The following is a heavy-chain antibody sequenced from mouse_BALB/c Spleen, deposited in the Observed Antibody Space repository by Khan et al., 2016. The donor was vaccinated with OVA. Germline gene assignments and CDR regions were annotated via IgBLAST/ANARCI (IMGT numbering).Heavy chain of an antibody. CDR1: GFTFSTYG. CDR2: INSGGYYT. J-gene: IGHJ3*01. D-gene: IGHD4-1*01. V-gene: IGHV5-6*01. CDR3: ASHFAGSVAY. Sequence: EVELVESGGDLMKPGGSLKLSCAASGFTFSTYGMSWVRQTPDKRLEWVATINSGGYYTYYPDSVQGRFTISRNNAKNTLYLQMSSLKSEDTAMYYCASHFAGSVAYWGQGTLVTVSA.